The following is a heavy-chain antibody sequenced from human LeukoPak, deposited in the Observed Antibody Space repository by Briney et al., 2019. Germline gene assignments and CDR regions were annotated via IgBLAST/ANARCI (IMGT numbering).Heavy chain of an antibody. CDR3: ARSVRHYYGSGPLDY. CDR2: IYYSGST. V-gene: IGHV4-59*01. CDR1: GGSISSYY. D-gene: IGHD3-10*01. Sequence: SETLSLTCTVSGGSISSYYWSWIRQPPGKGLEWIGYIYYSGSTNYNPSLKSRVTISVDTSKNQFSLKLSSVTAADTAVYYCARSVRHYYGSGPLDYWGQGALVTVSS. J-gene: IGHJ4*02.